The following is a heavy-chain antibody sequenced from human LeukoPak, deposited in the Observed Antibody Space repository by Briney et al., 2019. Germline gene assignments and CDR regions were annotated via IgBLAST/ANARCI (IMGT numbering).Heavy chain of an antibody. J-gene: IGHJ4*02. Sequence: HSGGPLRLSCAASGLTFRNYAMSWVRQAPEKGLEWVSAISGYGYNTYYADSVQGRFTISRDNSKNTLYLQMNSLRAEDTAVYYCAKMGPGAYYYDSSDFDFWGQGTLVTVSS. D-gene: IGHD3-22*01. CDR3: AKMGPGAYYYDSSDFDF. V-gene: IGHV3-23*01. CDR1: GLTFRNYA. CDR2: ISGYGYNT.